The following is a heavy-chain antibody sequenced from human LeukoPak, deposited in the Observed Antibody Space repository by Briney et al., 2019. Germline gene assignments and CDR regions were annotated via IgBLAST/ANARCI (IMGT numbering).Heavy chain of an antibody. J-gene: IGHJ5*02. CDR2: TFYRSKWYN. CDR3: LRSVNNWFDH. V-gene: IGHV6-1*01. Sequence: SQTLSLTCAISGDSVSSDSAAWNWVRQSPSRGLEWLGRTFYRSKWYNDYAASVQSRININPDTSKNQFSLQLTSVTPEDTALYYCLRSVNNWFDHRGQGTLVTVSS. D-gene: IGHD2-8*01. CDR1: GDSVSSDSAA.